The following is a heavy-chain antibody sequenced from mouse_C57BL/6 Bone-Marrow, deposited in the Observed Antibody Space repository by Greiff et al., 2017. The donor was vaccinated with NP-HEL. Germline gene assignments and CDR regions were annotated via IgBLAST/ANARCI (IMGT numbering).Heavy chain of an antibody. CDR3: ARLSYPWYFDV. Sequence: QVQLQQSGAELVRPGTSVKVSCKASGYAFTNYLIEWVKQRPGQGLEWIGVINPGSGGTNYNEKFKGKATLTADKSSSTAYIQLSSLTSEDSAVYFCARLSYPWYFDVWGTGTTVTVSS. V-gene: IGHV1-54*01. CDR2: INPGSGGT. J-gene: IGHJ1*03. D-gene: IGHD2-12*01. CDR1: GYAFTNYL.